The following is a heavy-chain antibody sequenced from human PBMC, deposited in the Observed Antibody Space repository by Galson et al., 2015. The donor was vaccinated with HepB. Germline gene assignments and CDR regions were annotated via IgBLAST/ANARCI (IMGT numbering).Heavy chain of an antibody. CDR1: GGTFSSYA. Sequence: SVKVSCKASGGTFSSYAISWVRQAPGQGLEWMGGIIPIFGTANYAQKFQGRVTITADKSTSTAYMELSSLRSEDTAVYYCARDVVRITSRVGSQVDHRGHGTLVTVSS. CDR3: ARDVVRITSRVGSQVDH. V-gene: IGHV1-69*06. CDR2: IIPIFGTA. J-gene: IGHJ4*01. D-gene: IGHD1-26*01.